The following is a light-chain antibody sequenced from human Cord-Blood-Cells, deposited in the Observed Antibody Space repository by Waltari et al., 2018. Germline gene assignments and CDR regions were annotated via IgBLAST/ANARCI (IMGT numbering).Light chain of an antibody. V-gene: IGLV2-14*01. CDR3: SSYTSSSTPWV. J-gene: IGLJ3*02. CDR1: SSDVGRYHY. CDR2: DVS. Sequence: QSPLPQPSCVSGSPGRSLTLPSTVTSSDVGRYHYAPCYQQHPGKAPKLMIYDVSNRPSGVSNRFSGSKSGNTASLTISGLQAEDEADYYCSSYTSSSTPWVFGGGTKLTVL.